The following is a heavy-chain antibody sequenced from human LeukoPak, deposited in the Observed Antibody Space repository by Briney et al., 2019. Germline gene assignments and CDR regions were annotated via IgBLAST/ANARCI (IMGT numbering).Heavy chain of an antibody. Sequence: ASVKVSCKVSGYPLTELSIHWVRQGPGKGLEGMGGFDPEDDETIYAQKFQGRVTMTEDTSTDTAYMELSSLRSEDTAVYYCATLWFGELDFDYWGQGTLVTVSS. CDR3: ATLWFGELDFDY. V-gene: IGHV1-24*01. CDR1: GYPLTELS. D-gene: IGHD3-10*01. CDR2: FDPEDDET. J-gene: IGHJ4*02.